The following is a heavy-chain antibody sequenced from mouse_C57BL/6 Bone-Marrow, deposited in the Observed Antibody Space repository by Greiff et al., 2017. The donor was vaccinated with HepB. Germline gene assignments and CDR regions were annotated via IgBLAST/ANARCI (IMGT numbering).Heavy chain of an antibody. CDR1: GYTFTSYW. D-gene: IGHD1-1*01. V-gene: IGHV1-64*01. CDR3: ARSQSRYSAWFAY. J-gene: IGHJ3*01. Sequence: VQLQQPGAELVKPGASVKLSCKASGYTFTSYWMHWVKQRPGQGLEWIGMIHPNSGSTNYNEKFKSKATLTVDKSSSTAYMQLSSRTSEDSAVYYCARSQSRYSAWFAYWGQGTLVTVSA. CDR2: IHPNSGST.